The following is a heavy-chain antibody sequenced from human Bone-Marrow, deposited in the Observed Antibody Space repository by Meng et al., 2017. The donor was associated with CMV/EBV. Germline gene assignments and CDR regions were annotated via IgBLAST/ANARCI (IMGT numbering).Heavy chain of an antibody. CDR3: AKEYIVILPAARIFDY. J-gene: IGHJ4*02. Sequence: GGSLRLSCAASGFTFSSYGMHWVRQSPGKGLEWVAFIRYDGGNKYYADSVKGRFTISRDNSKNTLYLQMNSLRAEDTAVYYCAKEYIVILPAARIFDYWGQGPLVTVSS. CDR1: GFTFSSYG. D-gene: IGHD2-2*01. CDR2: IRYDGGNK. V-gene: IGHV3-30*02.